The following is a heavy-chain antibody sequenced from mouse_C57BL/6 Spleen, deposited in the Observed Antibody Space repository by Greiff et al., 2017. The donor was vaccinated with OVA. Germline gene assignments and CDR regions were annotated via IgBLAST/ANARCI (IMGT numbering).Heavy chain of an antibody. CDR2: IHPNSGST. D-gene: IGHD3-2*02. V-gene: IGHV1-64*01. J-gene: IGHJ4*01. CDR1: GYTFTSYW. Sequence: QVQLQQPGAELVKPGASVKLSCKASGYTFTSYWMHWVKQRPGQGLEWIGMIHPNSGSTNYNEKFKSKATLTVDKSSSTAYMQLSSLTSEDSAVYYCAREGQRRPYAMDYWGQGTSVTVSS. CDR3: AREGQRRPYAMDY.